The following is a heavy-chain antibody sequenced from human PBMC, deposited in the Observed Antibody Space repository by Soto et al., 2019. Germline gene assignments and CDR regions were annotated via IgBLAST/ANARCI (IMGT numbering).Heavy chain of an antibody. J-gene: IGHJ4*02. Sequence: GGSLRLSCVASGISLSDNYMAWIRQAPGKGLEWLSYISNSDYTTYYTDSVKGRFTISRDNAKNSLYLQLNGLRVEDTAVYYCASGKWSLDYWGQGILVTVSS. D-gene: IGHD2-15*01. CDR1: GISLSDNY. V-gene: IGHV3-11*01. CDR2: ISNSDYTT. CDR3: ASGKWSLDY.